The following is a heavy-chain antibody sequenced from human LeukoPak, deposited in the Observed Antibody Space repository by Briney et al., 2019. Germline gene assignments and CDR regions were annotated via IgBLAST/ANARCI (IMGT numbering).Heavy chain of an antibody. V-gene: IGHV1-46*01. D-gene: IGHD6-13*01. CDR1: GYTFTSYY. J-gene: IGHJ6*03. Sequence: ASVKVSCKASGYTFTSYYMHWVRQAPGQGLEWMGIINPSGGSTSYAQKFQGRVTMTRNTSISTAYMELSSLRSEDTAVYYCARVFRAGTVNYYYYYYMDVWGKGTTVTISS. CDR3: ARVFRAGTVNYYYYYYMDV. CDR2: INPSGGST.